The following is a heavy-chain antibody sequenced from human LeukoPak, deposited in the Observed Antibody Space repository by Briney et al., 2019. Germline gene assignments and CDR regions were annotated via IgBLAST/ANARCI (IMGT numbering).Heavy chain of an antibody. J-gene: IGHJ4*02. CDR3: ARGVRRSSFVVVPAATFDY. Sequence: SETLSLTCTVSGGSISSGGYYWSWIRQHPGKGLEWIGYIYYSGSTYYNPSLKSRVTISVDTSKNQFSLKLSSVTAADTAVYYCARGVRRSSFVVVPAATFDYWGQGTLVTVSS. D-gene: IGHD2-2*01. V-gene: IGHV4-31*03. CDR1: GGSISSGGYY. CDR2: IYYSGST.